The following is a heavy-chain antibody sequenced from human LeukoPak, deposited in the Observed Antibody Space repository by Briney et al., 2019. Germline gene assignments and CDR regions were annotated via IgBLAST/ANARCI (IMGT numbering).Heavy chain of an antibody. J-gene: IGHJ4*02. Sequence: GGSLRLSCAASGFTFSSYAMSWVRQAPGKGLEWVSAISGSGGSTYYADSVKGRFTISRDNSKNTLYLQMNSLRAEDTAVYYCAEAYNWNYYYFDYWGQGTLVTVSS. CDR3: AEAYNWNYYYFDY. CDR1: GFTFSSYA. CDR2: ISGSGGST. D-gene: IGHD1-7*01. V-gene: IGHV3-23*01.